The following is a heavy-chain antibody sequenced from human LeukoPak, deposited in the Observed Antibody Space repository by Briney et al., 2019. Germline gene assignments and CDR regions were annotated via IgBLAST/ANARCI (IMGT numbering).Heavy chain of an antibody. D-gene: IGHD1-1*01. CDR3: VKGGTSGTTGYFDH. CDR2: ISTSGDRT. CDR1: GFIFSNYG. Sequence: PGGSLRLSCAASGFIFSNYGTSWVRQAPGKGLEWVSGISTSGDRTYYVDSVKGRFPISRDNSKNTLSLQMNSLRDDDTAVYYCVKGGTSGTTGYFDHWGQGALVTVSS. J-gene: IGHJ4*02. V-gene: IGHV3-23*01.